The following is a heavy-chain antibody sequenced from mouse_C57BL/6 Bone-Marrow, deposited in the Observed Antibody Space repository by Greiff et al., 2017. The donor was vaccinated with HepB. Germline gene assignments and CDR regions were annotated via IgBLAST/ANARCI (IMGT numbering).Heavy chain of an antibody. CDR2: IYPRSGNT. Sequence: VQLQQSGAELARPGASVKLSCKASGYTFTSYGISWVKQRTGQGLEWIGEIYPRSGNTYYNEKFKGKATLTADKSSSTAYMELSSLTSEDSAVYFCARYTVVGKDYDMDYWGQGTSVTVSS. V-gene: IGHV1-81*01. J-gene: IGHJ4*01. D-gene: IGHD1-1*01. CDR3: ARYTVVGKDYDMDY. CDR1: GYTFTSYG.